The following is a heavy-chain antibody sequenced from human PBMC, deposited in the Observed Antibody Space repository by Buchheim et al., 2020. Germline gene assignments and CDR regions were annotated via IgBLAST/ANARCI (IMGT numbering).Heavy chain of an antibody. CDR1: GDSITSNNW. Sequence: QVQLQESGPGLVKASETLSLTCAVFGDSITSNNWWSWVRQSPGRGLEWIGEIYRSGITSYNPSLKSRVTISVDRSKNQLSLKLNSVTAADTAVYFCASPRMVSGAEGGNDDWGQGTL. V-gene: IGHV4-4*02. CDR3: ASPRMVSGAEGGNDD. J-gene: IGHJ4*02. CDR2: IYRSGIT. D-gene: IGHD2-21*01.